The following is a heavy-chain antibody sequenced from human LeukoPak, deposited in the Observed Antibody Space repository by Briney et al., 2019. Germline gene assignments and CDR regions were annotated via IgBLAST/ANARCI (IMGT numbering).Heavy chain of an antibody. D-gene: IGHD1-26*01. J-gene: IGHJ3*02. Sequence: GGSLRLSCAASGFTFSDYYMSWVRQAPGKGLEWVSAISGGGGNTYYANSVKGRFTISRDNSKNTLYLQMNSLRAEDTAVYYCGKNRYSGSLSPFDIWGQGTMVTVSS. CDR1: GFTFSDYY. CDR3: GKNRYSGSLSPFDI. CDR2: ISGGGGNT. V-gene: IGHV3-23*01.